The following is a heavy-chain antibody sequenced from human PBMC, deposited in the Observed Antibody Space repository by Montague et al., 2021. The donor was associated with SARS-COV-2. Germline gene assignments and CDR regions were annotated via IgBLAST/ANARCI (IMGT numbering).Heavy chain of an antibody. CDR1: GGSISSFY. D-gene: IGHD2-15*01. Sequence: SETLSLTCTVSGGSISSFYWSWFRQPPGKGLEWIGYIPESGSTNYNPSLTSRVTMSVDTSKNQFSLKVNSVTAADTAVYYCARHYSATLPAVYWGQGTLVTVSS. V-gene: IGHV4-59*08. CDR3: ARHYSATLPAVY. CDR2: IPESGST. J-gene: IGHJ4*02.